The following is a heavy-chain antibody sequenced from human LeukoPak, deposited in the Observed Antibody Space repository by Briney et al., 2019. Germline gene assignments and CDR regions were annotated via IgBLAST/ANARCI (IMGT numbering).Heavy chain of an antibody. Sequence: GGSLRLSCAASGFTPISYAMSWVCQALGKGLEWVSPMSGGGGSTYYADSGTGRFTISRDNSKNTLYLQMNSLRAEDTAVYYCAKDVEAAAGTDAFFDYWGQGTLVTVSS. V-gene: IGHV3-23*01. D-gene: IGHD6-13*01. J-gene: IGHJ4*02. CDR1: GFTPISYA. CDR2: MSGGGGST. CDR3: AKDVEAAAGTDAFFDY.